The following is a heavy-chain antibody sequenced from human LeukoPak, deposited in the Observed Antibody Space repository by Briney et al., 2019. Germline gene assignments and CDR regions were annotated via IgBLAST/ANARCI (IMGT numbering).Heavy chain of an antibody. V-gene: IGHV3-23*01. CDR3: AKESTVTPGNVNWFDP. CDR2: LGGSGGST. J-gene: IGHJ5*02. CDR1: GFTFSNYA. Sequence: GGSLRLSCAASGFTFSNYAMTWVRQAPGKGLEWVSTLGGSGGSTYFADSVKGRFTISGDNSKNRLYLKMNSLRAEDTGVYYCAKESTVTPGNVNWFDPWGQGTLVTVSS. D-gene: IGHD4-17*01.